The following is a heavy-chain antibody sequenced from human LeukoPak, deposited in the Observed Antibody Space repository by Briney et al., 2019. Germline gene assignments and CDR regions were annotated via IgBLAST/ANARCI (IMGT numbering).Heavy chain of an antibody. Sequence: GGSLRLSCAASGFTFSSYWMSWVRQAPGKGLEWVANIKQDGSEKYYVDSVKGRFTISRDNSKNTLYLQMNSLRAEDTAVYYCARGTPSSSGWLYYGMDVWGQGTTVTVSS. CDR1: GFTFSSYW. J-gene: IGHJ6*02. CDR2: IKQDGSEK. CDR3: ARGTPSSSGWLYYGMDV. D-gene: IGHD6-19*01. V-gene: IGHV3-7*01.